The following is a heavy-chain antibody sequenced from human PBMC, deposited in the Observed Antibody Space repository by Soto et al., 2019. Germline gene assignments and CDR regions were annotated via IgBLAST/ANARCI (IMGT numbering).Heavy chain of an antibody. CDR2: MNPSTGET. Sequence: QVQLVQSGAEVKKPGASVKVSCKASGYTFTNNGINWVRQATGQGLEWMGWMNPSTGETGYTQKFQCRLAMTRDTSITTAYMELTSLTSEDTAVYYCSRAGDSGAWISIWGQGTLVTVSS. CDR1: GYTFTNNG. D-gene: IGHD7-27*01. J-gene: IGHJ4*02. V-gene: IGHV1-8*01. CDR3: SRAGDSGAWISI.